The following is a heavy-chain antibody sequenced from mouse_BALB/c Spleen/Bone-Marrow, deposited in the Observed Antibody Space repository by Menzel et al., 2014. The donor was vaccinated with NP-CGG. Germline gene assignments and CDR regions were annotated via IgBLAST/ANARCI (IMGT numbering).Heavy chain of an antibody. D-gene: IGHD1-1*01. J-gene: IGHJ1*01. CDR2: INPYNGDT. V-gene: IGHV1-20*02. CDR3: AREGGYYYGSSPSFDV. CDR1: GYSFTGYF. Sequence: VQLQQSGPELVKPGASVKISCKASGYSFTGYFMNWVMQSHGKSLEWIGRINPYNGDTFYNQKFKGKATLTVDKSSSTAHMELRSLASEDSAVYYCAREGGYYYGSSPSFDVWGAGTTVTVSS.